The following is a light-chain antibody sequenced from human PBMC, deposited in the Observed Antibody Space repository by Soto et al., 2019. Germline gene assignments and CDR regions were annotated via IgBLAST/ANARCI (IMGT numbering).Light chain of an antibody. Sequence: ESVLTQSPGTLSLSPGERATLSCRASQTVNSRYLTWYQHKPGQAPRLLIYGASSRATGIPDRFSGSRSGADFSLTITRLEPEDSAVYYCQQFDDSRPAFTFGQGTKLEI. CDR3: QQFDDSRPAFT. J-gene: IGKJ2*01. CDR1: QTVNSRY. CDR2: GAS. V-gene: IGKV3-20*01.